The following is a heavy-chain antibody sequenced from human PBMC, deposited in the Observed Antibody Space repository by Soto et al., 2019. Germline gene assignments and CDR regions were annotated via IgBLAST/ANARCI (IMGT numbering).Heavy chain of an antibody. V-gene: IGHV4-59*11. J-gene: IGHJ5*02. CDR3: AREGSHSAYNFAIGIQLWSFDR. D-gene: IGHD1-1*01. CDR1: GDSLKNHY. CDR2: IYDSGST. Sequence: SETLSLTCSVSGDSLKNHYWAWIRHSPGKGLEWIGNIYDSGSTNYSPALKSRVSMSVDTSKNQISLNLTSVTAADMAVYYCAREGSHSAYNFAIGIQLWSFDRWCQGLPVTVSS.